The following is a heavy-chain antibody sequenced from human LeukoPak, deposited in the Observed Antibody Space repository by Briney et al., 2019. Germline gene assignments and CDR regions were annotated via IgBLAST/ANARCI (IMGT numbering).Heavy chain of an antibody. CDR1: GFTFSDYY. CDR3: ARGRYYYGSGSYYEDWFDR. D-gene: IGHD3-10*01. CDR2: ISSSGSTI. J-gene: IGHJ5*02. Sequence: PGGSLRLSCAASGFTFSDYYMSWIRQAPGKGLEWVSYISSSGSTIYYADSVKGRFTISRDNAKNSLYLQMNSLRAEDTAVYYCARGRYYYGSGSYYEDWFDRWGQGTLVTVSS. V-gene: IGHV3-11*01.